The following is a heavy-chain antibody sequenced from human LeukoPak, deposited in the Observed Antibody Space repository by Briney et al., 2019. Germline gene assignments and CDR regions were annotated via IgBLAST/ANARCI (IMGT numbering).Heavy chain of an antibody. CDR3: ATKRVIRGYSGYDKQAIDY. Sequence: SVKVSCKASGGTFSSYAISWVRQAPGQGLEWMGGIIPIFGTANYAQKFQGRVTITADESTSTAYMELSSLRSEDTAVYYCATKRVIRGYSGYDKQAIDYWGQGTLVTVSS. CDR2: IIPIFGTA. CDR1: GGTFSSYA. V-gene: IGHV1-69*13. J-gene: IGHJ4*02. D-gene: IGHD5-12*01.